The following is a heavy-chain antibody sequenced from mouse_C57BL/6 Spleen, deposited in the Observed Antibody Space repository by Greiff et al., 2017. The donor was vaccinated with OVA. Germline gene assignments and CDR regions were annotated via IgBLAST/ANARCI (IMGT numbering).Heavy chain of an antibody. D-gene: IGHD4-1*01. CDR2: ISSGSSTI. J-gene: IGHJ2*01. CDR1: GFTFSDYG. CDR3: ASRGGTDYFDY. V-gene: IGHV5-17*01. Sequence: EVHLVESGGGLVKPGGSLKLSCAASGFTFSDYGMHWVRQAPEKGLEWVAYISSGSSTIYYADTVKGRFTISRDNAKNTLFLQMTSLRSEDTAMYYCASRGGTDYFDYWGQGTTLTVSS.